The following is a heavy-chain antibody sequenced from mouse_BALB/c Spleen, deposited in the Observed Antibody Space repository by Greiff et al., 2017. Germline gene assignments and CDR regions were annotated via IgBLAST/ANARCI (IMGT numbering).Heavy chain of an antibody. CDR1: GYTFTDYA. V-gene: IGHV1-67*01. CDR2: ISTYDGNT. Sequence: VQLQQSGPELVRPGVSVKISCKGSGYTFTDYAMHWVKQSHAKSLEWIGVISTYDGNTNYTQKFKGKATMTVDKSSSTAYMARARLTSEYSAIYYCARETGKRYFDYWGQGTTLTVSS. J-gene: IGHJ2*01. D-gene: IGHD4-1*01. CDR3: ARETGKRYFDY.